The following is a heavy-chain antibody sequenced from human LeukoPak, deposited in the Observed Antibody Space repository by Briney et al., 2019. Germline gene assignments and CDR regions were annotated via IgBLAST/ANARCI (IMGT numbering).Heavy chain of an antibody. D-gene: IGHD3-10*01. CDR3: AKEWDYYYGSGSYYPDY. V-gene: IGHV3-30*18. CDR1: GFIFSNYG. CDR2: ISYDGSNE. Sequence: GGSLRLSCAASGFIFSNYGMHWVRQAPGKGLEWVAVISYDGSNEYYVDSVKGRFTISRDNSQNTLYLQMNSLRAEDTAVYFCAKEWDYYYGSGSYYPDYWGQGTLVTVSS. J-gene: IGHJ4*02.